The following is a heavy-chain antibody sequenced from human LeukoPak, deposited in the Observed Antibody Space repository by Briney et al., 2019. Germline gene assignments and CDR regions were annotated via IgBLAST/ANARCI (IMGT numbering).Heavy chain of an antibody. CDR1: GYTFTSYA. Sequence: ASVKVSCKASGYTFTSYAMNWVRQAPGQGLEWMGWINTNTGNPTYAQGFTGRFVFSLDTSVSTAYLQISSLKAEDTAVYYCARDPEALLWFGELGLGAFDIWGQGTMVTVSS. D-gene: IGHD3-10*01. CDR2: INTNTGNP. J-gene: IGHJ3*02. V-gene: IGHV7-4-1*02. CDR3: ARDPEALLWFGELGLGAFDI.